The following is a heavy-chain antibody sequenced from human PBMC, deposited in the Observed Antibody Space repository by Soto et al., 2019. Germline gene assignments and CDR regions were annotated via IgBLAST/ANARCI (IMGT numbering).Heavy chain of an antibody. J-gene: IGHJ4*02. Sequence: SETLSLTCTVSGGSISSYYWSWIRQPPGKGLEWIGYIYYSGSTNYNPSLKSRVTISVDTSKNQFSLKLSSVTAADTAVYYCARNRKGNFDYWGQGTLVTVS. V-gene: IGHV4-59*01. CDR1: GGSISSYY. CDR2: IYYSGST. CDR3: ARNRKGNFDY.